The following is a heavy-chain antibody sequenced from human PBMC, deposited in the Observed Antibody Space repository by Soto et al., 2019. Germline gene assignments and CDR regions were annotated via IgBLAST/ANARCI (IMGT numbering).Heavy chain of an antibody. CDR2: ISYDGSNK. V-gene: IGHV3-30*18. Sequence: GGSLRLSCAASGFTFSSYGMHWVRQAPGKGLEWVAVISYDGSNKYYADSVKGRFTISRDNSKNTLYLQMNSLRAEDTAVYYCAKAGFYDILTGRNFDYWGQGTLVTVSS. CDR3: AKAGFYDILTGRNFDY. CDR1: GFTFSSYG. J-gene: IGHJ4*02. D-gene: IGHD3-9*01.